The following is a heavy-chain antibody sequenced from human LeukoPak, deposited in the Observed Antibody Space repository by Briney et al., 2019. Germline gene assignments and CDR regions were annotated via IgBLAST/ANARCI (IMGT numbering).Heavy chain of an antibody. V-gene: IGHV3-74*01. CDR2: INSDGSST. CDR1: GFTFSSYW. D-gene: IGHD2-2*01. CDR3: ARDLVPAAIFYWFDP. Sequence: PGGSLRLSCAASGFTFSSYWMHWVRQAPGKGLVWVSRINSDGSSTCYADSVNGRFTISRDNAKNTLYLQMNSLRAEDTAVYYCARDLVPAAIFYWFDPWGQGTLVTVS. J-gene: IGHJ5*02.